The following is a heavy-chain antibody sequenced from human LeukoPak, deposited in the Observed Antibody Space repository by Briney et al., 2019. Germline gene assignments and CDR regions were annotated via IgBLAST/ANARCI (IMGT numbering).Heavy chain of an antibody. V-gene: IGHV3-33*01. Sequence: GGSLRLSCAASGFTLSNYGMLWVRQAPGKGLDWVALIWHDGVNKAYADSVKGRFTISRDSSKNTLYLEMNSLRAEDTAVYYCAREMVATGGLDYWGQGTLVTVSS. CDR3: AREMVATGGLDY. CDR2: IWHDGVNK. D-gene: IGHD5-12*01. CDR1: GFTLSNYG. J-gene: IGHJ4*02.